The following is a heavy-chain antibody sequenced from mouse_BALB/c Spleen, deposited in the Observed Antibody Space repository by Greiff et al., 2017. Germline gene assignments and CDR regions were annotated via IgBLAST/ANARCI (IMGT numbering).Heavy chain of an antibody. CDR3: VRDRGSSGWAY. J-gene: IGHJ3*01. D-gene: IGHD3-1*01. Sequence: VQLQESGPGLVAPSQSLSITCTVSGFSLTSYDISWIRQPPGKGLEWLGVIWTGGGTNYNSAFMSRLSISKDNSKSQVFLKMNSLQTDDTAIYYCVRDRGSSGWAYWGQGTLVTVSA. CDR1: GFSLTSYD. V-gene: IGHV2-9-2*01. CDR2: IWTGGGT.